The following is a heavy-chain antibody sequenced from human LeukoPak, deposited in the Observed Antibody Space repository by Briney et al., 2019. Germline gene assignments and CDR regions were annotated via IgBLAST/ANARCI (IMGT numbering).Heavy chain of an antibody. J-gene: IGHJ6*02. CDR3: AREFYYDSSGYYCRYYYYGMDV. CDR1: GGSFSGYY. D-gene: IGHD3-22*01. Sequence: SETLSLSCAVYGGSFSGYYWSWIREPPGKGLEWIGEITHSGSTNYNPPLKSRVTISVDTSKNQFSLKLSSVTAADTAVYYCAREFYYDSSGYYCRYYYYGMDVWGQGTTVTVSS. CDR2: ITHSGST. V-gene: IGHV4-34*01.